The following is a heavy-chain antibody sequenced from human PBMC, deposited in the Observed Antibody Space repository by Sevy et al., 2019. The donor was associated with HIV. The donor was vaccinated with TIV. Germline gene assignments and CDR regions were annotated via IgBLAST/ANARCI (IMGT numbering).Heavy chain of an antibody. CDR3: ARGHYSDSSASVYYYYGMDV. V-gene: IGHV4-30-2*01. CDR1: GGSISSGGYS. D-gene: IGHD3-22*01. CDR2: IYHDGST. J-gene: IGHJ6*02. Sequence: SETLSLTCAVSGGSISSGGYSWSWIRQPPGKGLEWIGYIYHDGSTYYNPSLKSRVTISVDRSKNQCSLNLSSVTAADTAVYFCARGHYSDSSASVYYYYGMDVWGQGTTVTVSS.